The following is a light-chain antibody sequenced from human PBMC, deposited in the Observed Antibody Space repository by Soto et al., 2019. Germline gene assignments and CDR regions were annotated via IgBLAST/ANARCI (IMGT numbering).Light chain of an antibody. CDR3: QQRSNWPRYT. V-gene: IGKV3-11*01. CDR2: DAS. J-gene: IGKJ2*01. CDR1: QSVSSY. Sequence: EIVLTQSPATLSLSPGERATLSCRASQSVSSYLAWYQQKPGQAPRLLIYDASNRATGIPARFSGSGSGTDFTLTISSLEPEYFAVYYCQQRSNWPRYTFGQGTNLEIK.